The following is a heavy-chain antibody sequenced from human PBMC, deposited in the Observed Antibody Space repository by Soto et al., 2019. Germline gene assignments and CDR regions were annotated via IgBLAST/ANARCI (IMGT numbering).Heavy chain of an antibody. Sequence: QVQLVQSGAEVKKPGSSVKVSCKASGGTFSSYTISWVRQAPGQGLEWMGRIIPILGIANYAQKFQGRVTITADKSTSTAYMELSSLRSEDTAVYYCARGVEDVDFRQVDYWGQGTLVTVSS. CDR1: GGTFSSYT. D-gene: IGHD4-17*01. CDR2: IIPILGIA. J-gene: IGHJ4*02. V-gene: IGHV1-69*02. CDR3: ARGVEDVDFRQVDY.